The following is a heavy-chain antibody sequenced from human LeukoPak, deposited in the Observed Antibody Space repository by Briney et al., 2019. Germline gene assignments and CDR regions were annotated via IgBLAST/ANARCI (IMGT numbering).Heavy chain of an antibody. D-gene: IGHD6-19*01. Sequence: GGSLRLSCEVSGFTFSNYAMTWVRQAPGKGLEWVSGASGSGGNTYYADSVKGRFTISRDNSKNTLYLQMNSLRAEDTAVYYWAKDQGIAVAGTSALGFGYWGQGTLVTVSS. V-gene: IGHV3-23*01. CDR1: GFTFSNYA. CDR2: ASGSGGNT. J-gene: IGHJ4*02. CDR3: AKDQGIAVAGTSALGFGY.